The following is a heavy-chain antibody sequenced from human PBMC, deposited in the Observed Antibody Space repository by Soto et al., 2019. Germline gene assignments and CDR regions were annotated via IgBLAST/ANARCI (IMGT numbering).Heavy chain of an antibody. CDR3: ARAGIAARPDYYYYYYYMDV. Sequence: GGSLRLSCAASGFPFSSYSMNWVRQAPGKELEWVSYISSSSSTIYYADSVKGRFTISRDNAKNSLYLQMNSLRAEDTAVYYCARAGIAARPDYYYYYYYMDVWGKGTTITVSS. J-gene: IGHJ6*03. V-gene: IGHV3-48*01. CDR2: ISSSSSTI. CDR1: GFPFSSYS. D-gene: IGHD6-6*01.